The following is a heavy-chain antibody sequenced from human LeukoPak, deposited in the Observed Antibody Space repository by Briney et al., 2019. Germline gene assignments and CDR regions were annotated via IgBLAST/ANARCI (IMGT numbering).Heavy chain of an antibody. CDR3: AKDRYSSGWYRPYFDY. D-gene: IGHD6-19*01. J-gene: IGHJ4*02. CDR1: GFTFDDYA. CDR2: ISWNSGSI. V-gene: IGHV3-9*01. Sequence: GGSLRLSCAASGFTFDDYAMHWVRQAPGKGLEWVSGISWNSGSIGYADSVKGRFTISRDNAKNSLYLQMNSLRAEDTALYYCAKDRYSSGWYRPYFDYWGQGTLVTVSS.